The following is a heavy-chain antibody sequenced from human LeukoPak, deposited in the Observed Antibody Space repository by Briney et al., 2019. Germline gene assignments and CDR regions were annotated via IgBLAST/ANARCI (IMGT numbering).Heavy chain of an antibody. Sequence: ASVKVSCKASGYTFTNYYMHWVRQAPGQGLEWMGIINPSGGSTSYAQKFQGRVTMTRDTSTSTVYMELSSLRSEDTAVYYCARDPRYSGYYGYFDYWGQGTLVTVSS. CDR3: ARDPRYSGYYGYFDY. V-gene: IGHV1-46*01. CDR1: GYTFTNYY. J-gene: IGHJ4*02. CDR2: INPSGGST. D-gene: IGHD3-22*01.